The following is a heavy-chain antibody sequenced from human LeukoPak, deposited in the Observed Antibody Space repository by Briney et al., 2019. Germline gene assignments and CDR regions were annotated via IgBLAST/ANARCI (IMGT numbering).Heavy chain of an antibody. Sequence: PGRSLRHSCAASGFTFSSYGMHWVRQAPGKGLEWVAVISYDGSNKYYADSVKGRFTISRDNSKNTLYLQMNSLRAEDTAVYYCAKDLRAYGSGSYPHYYYYGMDVWGQGTTVTVSS. D-gene: IGHD3-10*01. CDR1: GFTFSSYG. V-gene: IGHV3-30*18. CDR2: ISYDGSNK. CDR3: AKDLRAYGSGSYPHYYYYGMDV. J-gene: IGHJ6*02.